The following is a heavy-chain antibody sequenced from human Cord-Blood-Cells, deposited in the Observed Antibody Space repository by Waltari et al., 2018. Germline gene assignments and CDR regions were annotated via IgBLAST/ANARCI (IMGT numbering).Heavy chain of an antibody. V-gene: IGHV1-69*01. CDR2: IIPIFGTA. CDR1: GGTFSSYA. CDR3: ARSRAVADFDY. J-gene: IGHJ4*02. Sequence: QVQLVQSGAEVTKPGSAAKVSCQASGGTFSSYATSWVRQAPGQGLEWMGGIIPIFGTANYAQKFQGRVTITADESTSTAYMELSSLRSEDTAVYYCARSRAVADFDYWGQGTLVTVSS. D-gene: IGHD6-19*01.